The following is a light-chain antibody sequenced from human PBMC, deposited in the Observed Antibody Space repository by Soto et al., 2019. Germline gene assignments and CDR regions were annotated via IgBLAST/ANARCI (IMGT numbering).Light chain of an antibody. CDR3: QQRSNWPLT. Sequence: EMVLTQSPAPLSFSPGERATLSFRASQSVSTYLAWYQQKPGQAPMLLIYDASNSATGIPDRFSGSGSGTDFTLTISRLEPEDFAVYYGQQRSNWPLTFGQGTRLEIK. V-gene: IGKV3-11*01. J-gene: IGKJ5*01. CDR1: QSVSTY. CDR2: DAS.